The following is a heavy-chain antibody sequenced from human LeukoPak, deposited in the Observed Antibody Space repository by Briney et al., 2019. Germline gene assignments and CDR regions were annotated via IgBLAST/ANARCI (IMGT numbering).Heavy chain of an antibody. CDR2: IYYSGNT. D-gene: IGHD3-9*01. CDR3: ARVRLVGYDILTGYYSFDY. CDR1: GGSISSYS. J-gene: IGHJ4*02. V-gene: IGHV4-59*01. Sequence: SETLSPTCTVSGGSISSYSWSWIRQPPGKGLEWIGYIYYSGNTNYNPSLKSRVTISIDTSKKQFSLKLSSVTAADTAVYYCARVRLVGYDILTGYYSFDYWGQGTLVTVSS.